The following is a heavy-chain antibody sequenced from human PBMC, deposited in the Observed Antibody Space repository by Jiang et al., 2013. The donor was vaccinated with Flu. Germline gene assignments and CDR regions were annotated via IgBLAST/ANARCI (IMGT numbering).Heavy chain of an antibody. CDR2: ISLDGNSK. D-gene: IGHD2-15*01. V-gene: IGHV3-30*12. CDR3: ARDTDALPQYCSGGSCYSGYFHY. Sequence: GFTFHDYGFHWVRQAPGKGLEWVTVISLDGNSKYYADSVKGRFTISRDNSKNTVYLQMNSLSAEDTALYYCARDTDALPQYCSGGSCYSGYFHYWGRGTLVTVSS. CDR1: GFTFHDYG. J-gene: IGHJ1*01.